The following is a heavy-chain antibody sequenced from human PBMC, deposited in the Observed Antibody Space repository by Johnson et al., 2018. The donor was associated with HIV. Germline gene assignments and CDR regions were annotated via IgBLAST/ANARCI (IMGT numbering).Heavy chain of an antibody. V-gene: IGHV3-53*01. CDR2: IYSGGST. CDR3: AKDGAFDI. J-gene: IGHJ3*02. CDR1: GFTVSSNY. Sequence: VHLVESGGGLIQPGGSLRLSCAASGFTVSSNYMSWVRQAPGKGLEWVSVIYSGGSTYYADSVKGRFTISRDSSKNTLFLQMNSLIADDTAVYYCAKDGAFDIWGQGTLVTVSS.